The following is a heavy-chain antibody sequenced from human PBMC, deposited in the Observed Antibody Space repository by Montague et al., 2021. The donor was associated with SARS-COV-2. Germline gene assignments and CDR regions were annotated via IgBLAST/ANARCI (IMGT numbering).Heavy chain of an antibody. CDR2: LYNSGST. Sequence: SETLSLTCTVSGGSISGYYWSWFRQSAGKGLEWIGRLYNSGSTSYNPSLKSRVTMSVDTSKNQFSLKLSSVTAADTAVYYCVRDQGRSNWNYPDYWGQGTLVTVSS. CDR1: GGSISGYY. J-gene: IGHJ4*02. D-gene: IGHD1-20*01. CDR3: VRDQGRSNWNYPDY. V-gene: IGHV4-4*07.